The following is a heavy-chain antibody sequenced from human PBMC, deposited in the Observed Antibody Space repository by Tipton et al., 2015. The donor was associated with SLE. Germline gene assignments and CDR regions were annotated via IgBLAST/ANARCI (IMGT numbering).Heavy chain of an antibody. V-gene: IGHV3-30*02. CDR2: IRYDGSNK. Sequence: SLRLSCAASGFTFSSYGMHWVRQAPGKGLEWVAFIRYDGSNKYYADSVKGRFTISRDNSKNTLYLQMNSLRAEDTAVYYCAKVAVAGAYGFDYWGQGTLVTVSS. CDR1: GFTFSSYG. J-gene: IGHJ4*02. D-gene: IGHD6-19*01. CDR3: AKVAVAGAYGFDY.